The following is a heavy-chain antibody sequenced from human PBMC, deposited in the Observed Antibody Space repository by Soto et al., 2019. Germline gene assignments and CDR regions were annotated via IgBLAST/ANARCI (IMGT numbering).Heavy chain of an antibody. CDR3: ARDPSEGRVGNWFES. Sequence: EVQLVESGGGLVKPGGSLRLSCAASGFTFSRYGMNWLRQAPGKGLEWVASISSSTSYVYYADSVKGRFSISRDNAKNILYLEMYALRIDDTAVYYCARDPSEGRVGNWFESWGQGTLVTVSS. CDR1: GFTFSRYG. D-gene: IGHD2-2*01. J-gene: IGHJ5*01. CDR2: ISSSTSYV. V-gene: IGHV3-21*06.